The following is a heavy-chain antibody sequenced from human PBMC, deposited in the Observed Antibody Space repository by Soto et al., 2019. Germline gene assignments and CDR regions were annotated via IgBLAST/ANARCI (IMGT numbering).Heavy chain of an antibody. CDR3: ARQEYSSGWYNWFDP. D-gene: IGHD6-19*01. J-gene: IGHJ5*02. Sequence: PSETLSLTCTVSGGSISSYYWSWIRQPPGKGLEWIGYIYYSGSTNYNPSLKSRVTISVDTSKNQFSLKLSSVTAADTAVYYCARQEYSSGWYNWFDPWGQGTLVTVSS. CDR1: GGSISSYY. V-gene: IGHV4-59*08. CDR2: IYYSGST.